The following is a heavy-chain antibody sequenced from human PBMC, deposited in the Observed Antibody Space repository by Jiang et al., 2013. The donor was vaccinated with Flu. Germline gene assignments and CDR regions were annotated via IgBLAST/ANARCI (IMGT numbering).Heavy chain of an antibody. CDR2: FDPEDGET. V-gene: IGHV1-24*01. CDR3: ARDSAYYYDSSDEGENYFDY. J-gene: IGHJ4*02. D-gene: IGHD3-22*01. Sequence: EWMGGFDPEDGETIYAQKFQGRVTMTEDTSTDTAYMELSSLRSEDTAVYYCARDSAYYYDSSDEGENYFDYWGQGTLVTVSS.